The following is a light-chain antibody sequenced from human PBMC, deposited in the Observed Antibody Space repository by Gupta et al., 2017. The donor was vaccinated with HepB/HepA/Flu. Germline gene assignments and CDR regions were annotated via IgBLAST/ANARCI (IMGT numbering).Light chain of an antibody. Sequence: SYVLTPQPSVSVAPGQTARITCGGDNIVSKSVHWYQQKPGQAPVLVVFDDSDRPSGIPERFSGATSGNAATLSISRVEAGDEADYYCLVWHNNGGRYVFGTGTKVTVL. V-gene: IGLV3-21*02. CDR2: DDS. J-gene: IGLJ1*01. CDR3: LVWHNNGGRYV. CDR1: NIVSKS.